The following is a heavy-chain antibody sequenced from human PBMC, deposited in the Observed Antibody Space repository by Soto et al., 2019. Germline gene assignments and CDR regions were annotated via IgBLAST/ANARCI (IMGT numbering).Heavy chain of an antibody. V-gene: IGHV3-23*01. D-gene: IGHD3-16*01. J-gene: IGHJ3*01. Sequence: EVRLLESGGGLVQPGGSLRLSCAASGFTFPNYAMSWVRQAPGKGLEWVSVVTGRASSTYYADSVEGRFTVSRDNSRNTLFLKRNSLGDDDTAVDYCAKHLPSKKNPRLWADAFHFWGHGTMLTVSS. CDR3: AKHLPSKKNPRLWADAFHF. CDR1: GFTFPNYA. CDR2: VTGRASST.